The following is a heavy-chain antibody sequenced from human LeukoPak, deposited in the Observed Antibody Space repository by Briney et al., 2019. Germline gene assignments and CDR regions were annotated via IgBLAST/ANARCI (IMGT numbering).Heavy chain of an antibody. CDR1: GVSISSYY. J-gene: IGHJ6*04. Sequence: SETLSLTCTVSGVSISSYYWSWLRQPPGKGLEWLGYIYYSGSTNYNPSLKSRVTISVDTSKNQFSLKLSSVTAADTAVYYCARDLSGYCSSTSCYYGMDVWGKGTTVTVSS. V-gene: IGHV4-59*01. CDR2: IYYSGST. CDR3: ARDLSGYCSSTSCYYGMDV. D-gene: IGHD2-2*03.